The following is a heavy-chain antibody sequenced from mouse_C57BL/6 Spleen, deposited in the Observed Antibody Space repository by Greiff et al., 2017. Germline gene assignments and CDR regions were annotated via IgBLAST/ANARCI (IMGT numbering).Heavy chain of an antibody. V-gene: IGHV5-17*01. CDR3: ASGGEGYYRCYAMDY. Sequence: EVKLVEPGGGLVKPGGSLKLSCAASGFTFSDYGMHWVRQAPEKGLEWVAYISSGSSTIYYADTVKGRFTISRDNATNTLFLQMTSLRSEDTAMYYCASGGEGYYRCYAMDYWGHGTSVTVSS. CDR1: GFTFSDYG. D-gene: IGHD2-3*01. J-gene: IGHJ4*01. CDR2: ISSGSSTI.